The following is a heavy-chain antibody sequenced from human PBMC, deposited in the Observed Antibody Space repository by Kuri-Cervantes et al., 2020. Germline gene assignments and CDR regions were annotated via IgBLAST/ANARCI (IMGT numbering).Heavy chain of an antibody. V-gene: IGHV1-18*04. CDR1: GYTFTSYA. Sequence: ASVKVSCKASGYTFTSYAMNWVRQAPGQGLEWMGWISAYNGNTNYAQKLQGRVTMTTDTSTSTAYMELRSLRSDDTAVYYCARGYSSSWYGWDYGMDVWGQGTTVTVSS. J-gene: IGHJ6*02. CDR2: ISAYNGNT. D-gene: IGHD6-13*01. CDR3: ARGYSSSWYGWDYGMDV.